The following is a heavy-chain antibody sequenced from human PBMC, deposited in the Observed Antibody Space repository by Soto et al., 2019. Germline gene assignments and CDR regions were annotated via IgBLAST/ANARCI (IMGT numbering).Heavy chain of an antibody. J-gene: IGHJ5*02. D-gene: IGHD3-22*01. Sequence: SETLSLTCSVSGGSINSGGYSWTWIRQPPGKGLEWIGFIYHTGTTYYNPSLKSRVTISVDRSKNQFSLKLNSVTAADTAVYYCARGGNDYDSSGSSRFAPWGQGALVTVAS. CDR3: ARGGNDYDSSGSSRFAP. CDR2: IYHTGTT. V-gene: IGHV4-30-2*01. CDR1: GGSINSGGYS.